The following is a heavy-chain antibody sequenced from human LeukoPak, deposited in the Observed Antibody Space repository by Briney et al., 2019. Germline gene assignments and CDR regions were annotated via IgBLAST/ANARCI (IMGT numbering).Heavy chain of an antibody. CDR1: GNPLSEVS. V-gene: IGHV1-24*01. J-gene: IGHJ6*02. CDR2: FDPEDEEI. D-gene: IGHD5-12*01. Sequence: ASVKVSCKVSGNPLSEVSLHWVRQAPGKGLEWMGGFDPEDEEIIYAPKFQARVTLTADESTNTVFMRLTSLRSDDTAVYYCATDRSGYELGYYGLDVWGRGTTVTVS. CDR3: ATDRSGYELGYYGLDV.